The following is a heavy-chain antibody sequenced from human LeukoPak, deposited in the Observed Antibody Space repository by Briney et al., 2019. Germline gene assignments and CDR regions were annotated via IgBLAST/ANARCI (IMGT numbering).Heavy chain of an antibody. D-gene: IGHD4-11*01. CDR1: GGSISSSSYY. CDR3: ARSEINDYSKY. J-gene: IGHJ4*02. CDR2: TYYSGSAGST. Sequence: SETLSLTCTVSGGSISSSSYYWGWIRQPPGKGLEWIGSTYYSGSAGSTYYNPSFKSRVTILIDTSKNQFSLKLSSVTAADTAVYYCARSEINDYSKYWGQGILVIVSS. V-gene: IGHV4-39*07.